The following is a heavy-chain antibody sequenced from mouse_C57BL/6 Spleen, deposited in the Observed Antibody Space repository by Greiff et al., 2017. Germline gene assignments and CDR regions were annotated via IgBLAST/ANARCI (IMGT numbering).Heavy chain of an antibody. D-gene: IGHD2-1*01. Sequence: EVNLVESGGGLVKPGGSLKLSCAASGFTFSSYTMSWVRQTPEKRLGWVATISGGGGNTYYPDSVKGRFTISRDNAKNTLYLQMSSLRSEDTALYYCARHEGYGNYDWYFDVWGTGTTVTVSS. V-gene: IGHV5-9*01. CDR1: GFTFSSYT. J-gene: IGHJ1*03. CDR3: ARHEGYGNYDWYFDV. CDR2: ISGGGGNT.